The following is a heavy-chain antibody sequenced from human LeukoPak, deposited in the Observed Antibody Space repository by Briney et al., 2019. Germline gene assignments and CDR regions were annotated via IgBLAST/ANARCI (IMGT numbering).Heavy chain of an antibody. CDR2: INPDSGGT. CDR1: GYTFTDYY. Sequence: ASVKVSCKASGYTFTDYYMHWVRQAPGQGLEWMGWINPDSGGTNYAQKFQARVTLTRDTSSSTAYMELSRLRSDDTAVYYCARDEITVAGTGFDYWGQGTLVAVSS. D-gene: IGHD6-19*01. J-gene: IGHJ4*02. V-gene: IGHV1-2*02. CDR3: ARDEITVAGTGFDY.